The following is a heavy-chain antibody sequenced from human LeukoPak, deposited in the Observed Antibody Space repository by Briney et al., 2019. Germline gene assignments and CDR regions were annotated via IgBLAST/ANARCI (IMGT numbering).Heavy chain of an antibody. CDR1: GFTFGTYW. CDR3: ARDKSGYVDY. Sequence: GGSLRLSCAASGFTFGTYWMTWVRQAPGKGLEWVATMKQDGSEIYYMASVKGRFTISRDNSKNTLYLQMNSLRAEDTAVYYCARDKSGYVDYWGQGTLVTVSS. D-gene: IGHD3-3*01. CDR2: MKQDGSEI. J-gene: IGHJ4*02. V-gene: IGHV3-7*03.